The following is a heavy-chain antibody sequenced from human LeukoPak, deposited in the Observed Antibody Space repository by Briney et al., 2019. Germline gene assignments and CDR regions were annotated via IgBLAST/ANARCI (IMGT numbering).Heavy chain of an antibody. D-gene: IGHD5-24*01. CDR1: GGTFSSYA. CDR2: IIPILGIA. CDR3: ARVRDGYNCYFDY. J-gene: IGHJ4*02. V-gene: IGHV1-69*04. Sequence: ASVKVSCKASGGTFSSYAISWVRQAPGQGLEWMGRIIPILGIANYAQKFQGRVTITADKSTSTAYMELSSLRSEDTAVYYCARVRDGYNCYFDYWGQGTLVTVSS.